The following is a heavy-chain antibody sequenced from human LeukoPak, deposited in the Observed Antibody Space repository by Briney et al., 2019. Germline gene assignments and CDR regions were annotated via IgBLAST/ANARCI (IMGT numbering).Heavy chain of an antibody. J-gene: IGHJ4*02. Sequence: PEGSLRLSCAASGFTVSSNYMSWVCQAPGKGLEWVSVIYSGGSTYYADSVKGRFTISRDNSKNTLYLQMNSLRAEDTAVYYCARASYYYDSSGDWGQGTLVTVSS. CDR3: ARASYYYDSSGD. CDR2: IYSGGST. CDR1: GFTVSSNY. V-gene: IGHV3-53*01. D-gene: IGHD3-22*01.